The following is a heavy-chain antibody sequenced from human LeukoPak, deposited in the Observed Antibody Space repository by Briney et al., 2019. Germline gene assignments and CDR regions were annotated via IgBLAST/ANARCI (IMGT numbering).Heavy chain of an antibody. CDR2: MYDTGST. CDR3: ARGPPRVGRSGWYD. D-gene: IGHD6-19*01. CDR1: GDAISSSF. J-gene: IGHJ4*02. Sequence: PSETLPLTCNVSGDAISSSFWTWIRQPPGKGLEWIGYMYDTGSTNYNPSLKSRVSITADTSMNQFSLHLFFATPADTAVYYCARGPPRVGRSGWYDWGQGTLVTVSS. V-gene: IGHV4-59*01.